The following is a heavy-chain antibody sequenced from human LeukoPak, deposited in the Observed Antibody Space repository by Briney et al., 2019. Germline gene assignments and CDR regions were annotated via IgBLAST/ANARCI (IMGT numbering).Heavy chain of an antibody. D-gene: IGHD3-22*01. Sequence: SETLSLTCTVSGGSINSYYWSWIRQPAGKGLEWIGRIFLSGSTNYNPSLKSRVTMSIATSKNQFSLSLRSVTAADTAVYYCARENYYDTSDWGQGTLVTVSS. CDR1: GGSINSYY. J-gene: IGHJ4*02. CDR3: ARENYYDTSD. CDR2: IFLSGST. V-gene: IGHV4-4*07.